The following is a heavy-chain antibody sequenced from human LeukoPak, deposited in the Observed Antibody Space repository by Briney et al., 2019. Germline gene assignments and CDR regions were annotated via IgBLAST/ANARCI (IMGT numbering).Heavy chain of an antibody. V-gene: IGHV3-64*01. J-gene: IGHJ4*02. Sequence: GGSLRLSCAASGFTFSSYAMHWVRQAPGKGLEYVSAISSNGGSTYYANSVKGRFTISRDNSKNTLYLQMGSLRAEDMAVYYCARSWGVGALDYWGQGTLVTVSS. D-gene: IGHD1-26*01. CDR3: ARSWGVGALDY. CDR2: ISSNGGST. CDR1: GFTFSSYA.